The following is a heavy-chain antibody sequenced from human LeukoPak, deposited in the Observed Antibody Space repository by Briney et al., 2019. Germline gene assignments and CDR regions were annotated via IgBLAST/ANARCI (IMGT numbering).Heavy chain of an antibody. CDR1: GFTFSSYS. D-gene: IGHD1-20*01. J-gene: IGHJ4*02. CDR3: ARDHYGITGTLDY. Sequence: GGSLRLSCAASGFTFSSYSMNWVRQAPGKGLEWVSYISSSGSTIYYADSVKGRFTISRDNAKNSLYLQMNSLRAEDTAVYYCARDHYGITGTLDYWGQGTLVTVSS. CDR2: ISSSGSTI. V-gene: IGHV3-48*01.